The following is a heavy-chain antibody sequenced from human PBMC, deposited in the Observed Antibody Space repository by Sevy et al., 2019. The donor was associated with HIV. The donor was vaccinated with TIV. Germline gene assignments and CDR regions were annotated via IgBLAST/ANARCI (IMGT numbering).Heavy chain of an antibody. V-gene: IGHV3-13*01. J-gene: IGHJ3*02. CDR1: GFTFSSYD. CDR2: IGTAGDT. Sequence: GGSLRLSCAASGFTFSSYDMHWVGQATGKGLEWVSAIGTAGDTYYPGSVKGRFTISRENAKNSLYLQMNSLRAGDTAVYYCAVAGYSSGLDAFDIWGQGTMVTVSS. CDR3: AVAGYSSGLDAFDI. D-gene: IGHD6-19*01.